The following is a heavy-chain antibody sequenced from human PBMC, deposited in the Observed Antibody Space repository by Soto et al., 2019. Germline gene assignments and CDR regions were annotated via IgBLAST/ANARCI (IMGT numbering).Heavy chain of an antibody. CDR3: TTAGGSWYHSDYYYGMDV. D-gene: IGHD6-13*01. Sequence: PGGSLRLSCAASGFTFSNAWMNWVRQAPGKGLEWVGRIKSKTDGGTTDYAAPVKGRFTISRDDSKNTLYLQMNSLKTEDTAVYYCTTAGGSWYHSDYYYGMDVWGQGTTVTVSS. CDR1: GFTFSNAW. J-gene: IGHJ6*02. CDR2: IKSKTDGGTT. V-gene: IGHV3-15*07.